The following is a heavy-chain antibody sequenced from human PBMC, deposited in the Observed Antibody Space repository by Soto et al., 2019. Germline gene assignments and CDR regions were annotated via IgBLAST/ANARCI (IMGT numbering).Heavy chain of an antibody. CDR2: IKQDGSEK. J-gene: IGHJ6*02. D-gene: IGHD6-13*01. Sequence: GGSLRLSCAASGFTFSSYWMSWVRQAPGKGLEWVANIKQDGSEKYYVDSVKGRFTISRDNAKNSLYLQMNSLRAEDTAVYYWGKDWRWAAAGTFLSYYYYGMDVWGQGTTVTVSS. V-gene: IGHV3-7*01. CDR3: GKDWRWAAAGTFLSYYYYGMDV. CDR1: GFTFSSYW.